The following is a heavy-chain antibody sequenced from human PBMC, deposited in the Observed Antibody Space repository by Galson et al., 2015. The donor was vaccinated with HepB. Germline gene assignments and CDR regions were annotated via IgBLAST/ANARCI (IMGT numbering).Heavy chain of an antibody. CDR1: GYSFIAYY. CDR3: ATGSPPGVINF. V-gene: IGHV1-2*02. D-gene: IGHD3-10*01. J-gene: IGHJ4*02. Sequence: VSCKAFGYSFIAYYIRWVRQAPGQGLEWMGWINPNSGDTNYAQKFQGRVTMTRDTSISTASMDLTRLRSDDTAVYYCATGSPPGVINFWGQGTLVTVSS. CDR2: INPNSGDT.